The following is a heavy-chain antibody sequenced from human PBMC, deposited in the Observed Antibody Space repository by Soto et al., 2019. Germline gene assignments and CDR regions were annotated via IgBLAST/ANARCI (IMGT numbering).Heavy chain of an antibody. CDR3: GTWRGSSWFDY. D-gene: IGHD2-2*01. CDR1: GFTFSSYS. J-gene: IGHJ4*02. V-gene: IGHV5-51*01. CDR2: IFSSDSSA. Sequence: ESLKISFKASGFTFSSYSLGWVRHMPGKGLQWMGNIFSSDSSAKYSPSFVGQVTISVDRSINTAYLQWSSLKASDTAIYYCGTWRGSSWFDYWGPGTLVTVS.